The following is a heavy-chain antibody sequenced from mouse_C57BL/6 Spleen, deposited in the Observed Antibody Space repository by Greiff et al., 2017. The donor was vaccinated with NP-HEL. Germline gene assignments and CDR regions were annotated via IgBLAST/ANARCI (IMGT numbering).Heavy chain of an antibody. CDR3: TAGYYGSKRTWFAY. J-gene: IGHJ3*01. CDR1: GFTFSNYW. Sequence: EVQRVESGGGLVQPGGSMKLSCVASGFTFSNYWMNWVRQSPEKGLEWVAQIRLKSDNYATHYAESVKGRFTISRDDSKSSVYLQMNNLRAEDTGIYYCTAGYYGSKRTWFAYWGQGTLVTVSA. V-gene: IGHV6-3*01. D-gene: IGHD1-1*01. CDR2: IRLKSDNYAT.